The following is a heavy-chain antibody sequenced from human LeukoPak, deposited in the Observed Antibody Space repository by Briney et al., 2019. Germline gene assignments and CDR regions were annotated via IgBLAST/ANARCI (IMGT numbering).Heavy chain of an antibody. CDR2: VSSGFHA. J-gene: IGHJ4*02. V-gene: IGHV3-13*01. D-gene: IGHD5-24*01. CDR1: GFTLGSHD. CDR3: VREARGNHYTYFY. Sequence: PGGSLRLSCTASGFTLGSHDMHWVRQIPGQGLEWVAAVSSGFHAFFAGSVQGRFTVSREDARNSLYLQMNSLRAGDTAVYYCVREARGNHYTYFYWGQGTLVTVSS.